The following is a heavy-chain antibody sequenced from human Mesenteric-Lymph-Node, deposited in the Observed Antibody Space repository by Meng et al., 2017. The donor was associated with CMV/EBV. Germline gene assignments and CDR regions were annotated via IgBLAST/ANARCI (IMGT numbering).Heavy chain of an antibody. CDR3: VRDGDPI. CDR1: GGSISSSSYY. J-gene: IGHJ4*02. Sequence: GSLRLSCTVSGGSISSSSYYWGWIRQPPGKGLEWIGSIYHSGSTYYDPSLKSRVTISVDTSKNQFSLKLSSVTAADTAVYYCVRDGDPIWGQGTLVTVSS. CDR2: IYHSGST. D-gene: IGHD7-27*01. V-gene: IGHV4-39*07.